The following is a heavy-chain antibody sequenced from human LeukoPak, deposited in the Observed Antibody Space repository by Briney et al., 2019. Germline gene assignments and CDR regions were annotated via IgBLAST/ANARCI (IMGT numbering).Heavy chain of an antibody. V-gene: IGHV3-23*01. Sequence: GGSLRLSCAASGFSFSSCVMCWVRQAPGKGLEWVSGISGGGGSTYYAESVKGRFTISRDSSKNTLYLQMNRLRAEDTAIYYCAKGRPFDWPMSYDYWGQGTLVTVSS. CDR3: AKGRPFDWPMSYDY. D-gene: IGHD3-9*01. CDR1: GFSFSSCV. J-gene: IGHJ4*02. CDR2: ISGGGGST.